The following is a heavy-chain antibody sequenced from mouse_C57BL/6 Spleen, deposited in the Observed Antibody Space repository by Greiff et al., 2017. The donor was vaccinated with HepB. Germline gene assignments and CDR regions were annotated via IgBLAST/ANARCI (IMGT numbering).Heavy chain of an antibody. D-gene: IGHD1-1*01. V-gene: IGHV3-1*01. CDR1: GYSITSGYD. CDR2: ISYSGST. J-gene: IGHJ4*01. Sequence: EVKVEESGPGMVKPSQSLSLTCTVTGYSITSGYDWHWIRHFPGNKLEWMGYISYSGSTNYNPSLKSRISITHDTSKNHFFLKLNSVTTEDTATYYCARGGLLRYAMDYWGQGTSVTVSS. CDR3: ARGGLLRYAMDY.